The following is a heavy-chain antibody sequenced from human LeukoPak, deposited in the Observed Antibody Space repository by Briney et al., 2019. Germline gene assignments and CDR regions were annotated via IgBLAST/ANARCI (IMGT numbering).Heavy chain of an antibody. D-gene: IGHD3-16*02. CDR3: AKEGHYVWGSYRPEWLKS. J-gene: IGHJ5*02. CDR1: GFTFSNYA. CDR2: IRYDGSDK. Sequence: GGSLRLSCAASGFTFSNYAIHWVRQAPGKGLEWVAFIRYDGSDKYYADSVKGRFTISRDNSKDTLYLQMNSLRPEDTALHYCAKEGHYVWGSYRPEWLKSWGQGTLVTVSS. V-gene: IGHV3-30*02.